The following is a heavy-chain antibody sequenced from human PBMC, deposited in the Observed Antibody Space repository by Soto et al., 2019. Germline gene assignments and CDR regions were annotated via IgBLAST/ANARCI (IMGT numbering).Heavy chain of an antibody. V-gene: IGHV3-53*01. CDR3: ARGRGNGWFYLDS. Sequence: GGSLRLSCAASGFTVSDNYMSWVRRAPGKGLEWVSVLYSHGHTYYAESVKGRFTISRDNSKNTLYLQMSSLRVEDTAMYYCARGRGNGWFYLDSWGQGTLGTVSS. J-gene: IGHJ4*02. CDR1: GFTVSDNY. D-gene: IGHD6-19*01. CDR2: LYSHGHT.